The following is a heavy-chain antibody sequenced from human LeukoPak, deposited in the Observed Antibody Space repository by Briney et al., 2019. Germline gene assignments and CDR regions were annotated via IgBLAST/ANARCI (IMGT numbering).Heavy chain of an antibody. Sequence: ASVKVSCKASGYTFTSYYMHWVRQAPGQGLEWMGIINPSGGSTSYAQKFQGRVTTTRDTSTSTVYMELSSLRSEDTAVYYCARGRRSYYDSSGYIAYFQHWGQGTLVTVSS. J-gene: IGHJ1*01. CDR1: GYTFTSYY. V-gene: IGHV1-46*01. CDR3: ARGRRSYYDSSGYIAYFQH. D-gene: IGHD3-22*01. CDR2: INPSGGST.